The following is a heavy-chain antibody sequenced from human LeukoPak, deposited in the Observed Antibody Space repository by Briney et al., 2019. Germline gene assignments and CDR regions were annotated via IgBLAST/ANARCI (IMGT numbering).Heavy chain of an antibody. D-gene: IGHD6-19*01. Sequence: ASVKVSCKASGYTFTDYYMHWVRQAPGQGLEWMGWINPNSGGTNYAQKFQGRVTMTRDTSISTAYMELSSLRSDDTAVYYCARDRQAAVDGRSVFDYWGQGTLVTVSS. CDR2: INPNSGGT. J-gene: IGHJ4*02. CDR3: ARDRQAAVDGRSVFDY. CDR1: GYTFTDYY. V-gene: IGHV1-2*02.